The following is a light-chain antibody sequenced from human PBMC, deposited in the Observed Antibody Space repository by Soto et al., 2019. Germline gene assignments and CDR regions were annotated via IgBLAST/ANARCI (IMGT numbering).Light chain of an antibody. CDR1: QSLTNPY. CDR3: QQYGT. J-gene: IGKJ1*01. CDR2: ATS. V-gene: IGKV3-20*01. Sequence: ENVLTHSPCTLSFSPGDRATLFCRARQSLTNPYIAWYQQKPGQAPRLLIYATSSRATGIPDRFTGGGAGTGFTLTISRLEPEDFAVYYCQQYGTFGQGTKVDIK.